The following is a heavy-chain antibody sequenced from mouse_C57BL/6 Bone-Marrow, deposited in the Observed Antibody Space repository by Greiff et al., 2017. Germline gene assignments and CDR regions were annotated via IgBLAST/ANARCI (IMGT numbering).Heavy chain of an antibody. CDR1: GFNIKDYY. Sequence: VQLKESGAELVKPGASVKLSCTASGFNIKDYYIHWVKQRTEQGLEWIGRIDPEDGETKYAPKFQDKATITADTSSNTAYLQLCSLTSEDTAFYYCTRSLIYYGTNYWGQGTTLTVSS. CDR2: IDPEDGET. V-gene: IGHV14-2*01. D-gene: IGHD1-1*01. CDR3: TRSLIYYGTNY. J-gene: IGHJ2*01.